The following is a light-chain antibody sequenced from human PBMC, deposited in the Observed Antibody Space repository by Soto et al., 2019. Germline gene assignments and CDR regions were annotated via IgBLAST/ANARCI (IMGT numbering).Light chain of an antibody. V-gene: IGKV3-15*01. CDR1: ESVSTN. CDR3: QQYYSSPLT. J-gene: IGKJ4*01. Sequence: EVVMTQSPATLSVSPGERATLSCRASESVSTNLAWYQQRPGQAPRLVIYGASTRATGIPARFSGGGSGTEFTLTISSLQSEDFAVYFCQQYYSSPLTFGGGTRVEIK. CDR2: GAS.